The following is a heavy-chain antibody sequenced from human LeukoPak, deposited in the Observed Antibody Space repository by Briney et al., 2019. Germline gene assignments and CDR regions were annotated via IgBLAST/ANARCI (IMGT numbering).Heavy chain of an antibody. J-gene: IGHJ3*02. D-gene: IGHD4-17*01. CDR3: ARNQDYGVYNSVGAFDI. Sequence: PGRSLRLSCAASGFTFSSYGMHWVRQAPGKGLECVAVIWYDGSNKYYADSVKGRFTISRDNSKNTLYLQMNSLRAEDTAVYYCARNQDYGVYNSVGAFDIWGQGTMVTVSS. V-gene: IGHV3-33*01. CDR2: IWYDGSNK. CDR1: GFTFSSYG.